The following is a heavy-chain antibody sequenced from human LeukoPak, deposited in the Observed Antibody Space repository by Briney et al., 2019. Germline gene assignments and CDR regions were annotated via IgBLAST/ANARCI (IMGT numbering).Heavy chain of an antibody. CDR1: GGSISSGSYY. D-gene: IGHD5-24*01. Sequence: PSQTLSLTCTVSGGSISSGSYYWSWIRQPAGKGLEWIGRIYTSGSTNYNPSLMSRVTISVDTSKNQFSLKLSSVTAADTAVYYCARGLPRWLVVGYMDVWGKGTTVTVSS. CDR2: IYTSGST. J-gene: IGHJ6*03. V-gene: IGHV4-61*02. CDR3: ARGLPRWLVVGYMDV.